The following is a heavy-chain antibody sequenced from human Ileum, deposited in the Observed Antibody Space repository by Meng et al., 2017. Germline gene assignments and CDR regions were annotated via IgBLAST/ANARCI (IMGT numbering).Heavy chain of an antibody. V-gene: IGHV4-39*07. CDR1: SGSFTNNNYY. Sequence: QLRLQESGPGLVKPSETLSLTCSLSSGSFTNNNYYWVWIRRPPGKGLEWIGSIYYRGGASYNPSLRSRVTMSVDTSKNQFSLNLSSVTAADTAVYYCARLLDSSDWGWFDPWGQGTLVTVSS. CDR3: ARLLDSSDWGWFDP. CDR2: IYYRGGA. D-gene: IGHD3-22*01. J-gene: IGHJ5*02.